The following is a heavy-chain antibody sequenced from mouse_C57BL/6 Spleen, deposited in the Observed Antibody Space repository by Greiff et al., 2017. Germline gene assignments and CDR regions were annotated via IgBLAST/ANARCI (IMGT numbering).Heavy chain of an antibody. CDR2: INPNNGGT. CDR1: GYTFTDYY. CDR3: ARASYQDAIDY. Sequence: EVKLMESGPELVKPGASVKIPCKASGYTFTDYYMDWVKQSHGQSLEWIGDINPNNGGTIYNQKFKGKATLTVDKSSSTAYMELRSLTSEDTAVYYCARASYQDAIDYWGQGTSVTVSS. V-gene: IGHV1-18*01. J-gene: IGHJ4*01. D-gene: IGHD1-2*01.